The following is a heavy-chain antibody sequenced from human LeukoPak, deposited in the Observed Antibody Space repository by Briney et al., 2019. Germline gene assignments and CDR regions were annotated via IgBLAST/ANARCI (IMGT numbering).Heavy chain of an antibody. CDR1: GGTFSSYA. CDR3: ARVSGEVDSGYDIRFDY. Sequence: SVKVSCKASGGTFSSYAISWVRQAPGQGLEWMGGIIPIFGTANYAQKFQGRVTITTDESTSTAYMELSSLRSEDTAVYYCARVSGEVDSGYDIRFDYWGQGTLVTVSS. D-gene: IGHD5-12*01. V-gene: IGHV1-69*05. CDR2: IIPIFGTA. J-gene: IGHJ4*02.